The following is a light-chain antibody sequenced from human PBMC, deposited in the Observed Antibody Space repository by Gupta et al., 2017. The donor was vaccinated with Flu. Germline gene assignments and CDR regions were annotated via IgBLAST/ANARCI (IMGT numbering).Light chain of an antibody. CDR2: EVT. V-gene: IGLV2-14*01. CDR3: TYCKSSRPRWV. J-gene: IGLJ3*02. Sequence: ITISSTATSSDVGAYNLVSWYQQHPGTAPKLMIDEVTHRPSGVSNRFSGSKSGTTESLNIYGLQAEDEAEYYCTYCKSSRPRWVFGTGTKLTVL. CDR1: SSDVGAYNL.